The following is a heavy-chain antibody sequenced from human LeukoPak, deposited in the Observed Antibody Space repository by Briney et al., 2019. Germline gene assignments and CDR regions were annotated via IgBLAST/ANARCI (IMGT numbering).Heavy chain of an antibody. Sequence: GGSLRLSCAASGFTFSSYNMNWVRQAPGKGLEWVSSISTSNSYIYYADSVKGRFTISRDNARNSLYLQMNSLRAGDTAVYYCARDQWLVRSRYMDVWGKGTTVTVSS. J-gene: IGHJ6*03. D-gene: IGHD6-19*01. CDR2: ISTSNSYI. V-gene: IGHV3-21*01. CDR1: GFTFSSYN. CDR3: ARDQWLVRSRYMDV.